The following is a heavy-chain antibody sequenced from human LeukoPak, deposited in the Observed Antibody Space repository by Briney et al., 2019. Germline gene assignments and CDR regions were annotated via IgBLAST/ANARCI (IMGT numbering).Heavy chain of an antibody. D-gene: IGHD6-19*01. CDR3: ASPVSSGPLGSGMDV. Sequence: GASVKVSCKASGYTFTVYYMHWVRQAPGQGLEWMGWINPNSGGTNYAQEFQGRVTMTRDTSIRTAYMEPSRLRSDDTAVYYCASPVSSGPLGSGMDVWGQGTTVTVSS. CDR2: INPNSGGT. V-gene: IGHV1-2*02. CDR1: GYTFTVYY. J-gene: IGHJ6*02.